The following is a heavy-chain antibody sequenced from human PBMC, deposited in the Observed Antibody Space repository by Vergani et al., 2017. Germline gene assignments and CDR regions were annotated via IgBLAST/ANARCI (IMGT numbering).Heavy chain of an antibody. V-gene: IGHV4-59*01. J-gene: IGHJ4*02. CDR2: IYYSGSP. CDR3: ARAHGYSYGYFDD. Sequence: QVQLQESGPGLVKPSETLSLTCTVSGGSISSYYWSWIRQPPGKGLEWIGYIYYSGSPNYNLSLKSRVTIAVDTSKNQFSLKLSSVTAADTAVYYCARAHGYSYGYFDDWGQGTLVTVSS. D-gene: IGHD5-18*01. CDR1: GGSISSYY.